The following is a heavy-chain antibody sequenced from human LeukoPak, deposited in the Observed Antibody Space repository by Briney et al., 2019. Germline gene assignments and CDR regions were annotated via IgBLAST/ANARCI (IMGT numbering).Heavy chain of an antibody. V-gene: IGHV3-53*01. J-gene: IGHJ6*02. D-gene: IGHD1-1*01. CDR3: ARGNEYYCYYYGMDV. CDR1: GFTFSSHW. Sequence: GGSLRLSCAASGFTFSSHWMHWVRQAPGKGLEGVSVIYSGGSTYYADSVKGRFTISRDNSKNTLYLQMNSLRAEDTAVYYCARGNEYYCYYYGMDVWGQGTTVTVSS. CDR2: IYSGGST.